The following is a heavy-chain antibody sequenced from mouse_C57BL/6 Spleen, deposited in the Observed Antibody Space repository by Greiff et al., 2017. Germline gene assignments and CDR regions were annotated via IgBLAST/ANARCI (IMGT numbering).Heavy chain of an antibody. CDR1: GFNIKNTY. V-gene: IGHV14-3*01. J-gene: IGHJ2*01. D-gene: IGHD2-4*01. Sequence: VHVKQSVAELVRPGASVKLSCTASGFNIKNTYMHWVKQRPEQGLEWIGRIDPANGNTKYAPKFQGKATITADTSSNTAYLQLSSLTSEDTAIYYCARNYDYEGGDYFDYWGQGTTLTVSS. CDR2: IDPANGNT. CDR3: ARNYDYEGGDYFDY.